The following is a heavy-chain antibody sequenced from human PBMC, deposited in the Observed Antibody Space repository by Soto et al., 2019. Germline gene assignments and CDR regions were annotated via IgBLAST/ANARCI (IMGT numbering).Heavy chain of an antibody. CDR2: ISGSGGST. D-gene: IGHD3-22*01. J-gene: IGHJ3*02. CDR3: AKDRQYYYDSSGRGKNAFDI. Sequence: PGGSLRLSCAASGFTFSSYAMSWVRQAPGKGLEWVSAISGSGGSTYYAGSVKGRFTISRDNSKNTLYLQMNSLRAEDTAVYYCAKDRQYYYDSSGRGKNAFDIWGQGTMVTVSS. CDR1: GFTFSSYA. V-gene: IGHV3-23*01.